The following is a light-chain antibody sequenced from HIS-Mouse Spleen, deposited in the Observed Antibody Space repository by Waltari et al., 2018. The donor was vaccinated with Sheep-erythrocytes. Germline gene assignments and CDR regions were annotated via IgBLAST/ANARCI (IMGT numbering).Light chain of an antibody. CDR2: DVS. J-gene: IGLJ1*01. V-gene: IGLV2-11*01. CDR1: SSDVGGFNY. CDR3: CSYAGSYNHV. Sequence: QSALTQPRSVSGSPGPSVTIPRPGTSSDVGGFNYVSWYQQHPGKAPKLMIYDVSKRPSGVPDRFSGSKSGNTASLTISGLQAEDEADYYCCSYAGSYNHVFATGTKVTVL.